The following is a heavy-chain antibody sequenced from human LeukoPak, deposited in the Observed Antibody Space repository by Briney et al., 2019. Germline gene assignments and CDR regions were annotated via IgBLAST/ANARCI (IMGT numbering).Heavy chain of an antibody. Sequence: GRSLRLSCAASGFTFSSYAMHWVRQAPGKGLEWVAVISYDGSNKYYADSVKGRFTISRDNSKNTLYLQMNSLRAEDTAVYYCARDYAARLDYWGQGTLVTVSS. J-gene: IGHJ4*02. D-gene: IGHD6-6*01. CDR3: ARDYAARLDY. CDR1: GFTFSSYA. V-gene: IGHV3-30-3*01. CDR2: ISYDGSNK.